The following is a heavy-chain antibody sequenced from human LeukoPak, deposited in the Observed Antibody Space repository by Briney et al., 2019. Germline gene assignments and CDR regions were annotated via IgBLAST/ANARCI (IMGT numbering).Heavy chain of an antibody. CDR3: ARGSPIVATYYYYYGMDV. Sequence: ASVKVSCKASGSTFTSYDINWVRQATGQGLEWMGWMNPNSGNTGYAQKFQGRVTMTRNTSISTAYMELSSLRSEDTAVYYCARGSPIVATYYYYYGMDVWGQGTTVTVSS. D-gene: IGHD5-12*01. CDR2: MNPNSGNT. V-gene: IGHV1-8*01. CDR1: GSTFTSYD. J-gene: IGHJ6*02.